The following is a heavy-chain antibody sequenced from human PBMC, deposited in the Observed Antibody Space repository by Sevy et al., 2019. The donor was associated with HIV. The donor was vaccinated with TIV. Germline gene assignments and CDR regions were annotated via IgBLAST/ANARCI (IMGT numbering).Heavy chain of an antibody. CDR1: GGSINRSSYY. V-gene: IGHV4-39*01. CDR3: ASEGGSCKSGPCYTFFDF. Sequence: SETLSLTCTVSGGSINRSSYYWGWIRQPPGKGLEWIASIHSGGNAYYNPSLKSRVTVSVDTSKNQVSLKRTSVTAADTAVYYCASEGGSCKSGPCYTFFDFWGQGTMVTVSS. CDR2: IHSGGNA. D-gene: IGHD2-8*02. J-gene: IGHJ4*02.